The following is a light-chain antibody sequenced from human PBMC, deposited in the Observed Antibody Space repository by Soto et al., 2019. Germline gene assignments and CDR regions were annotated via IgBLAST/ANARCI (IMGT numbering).Light chain of an antibody. CDR3: QQYDSYSAT. Sequence: DIQMTQSPSTLSAALGDRVTITCRASQSIGSWVAWYQQKPGKAPKLLIYKASTLESGVSSRFTGSGSGTEFTLTINSLQPDDFATYYCQQYDSYSATFGQGTKV. V-gene: IGKV1-5*03. CDR2: KAS. J-gene: IGKJ1*01. CDR1: QSIGSW.